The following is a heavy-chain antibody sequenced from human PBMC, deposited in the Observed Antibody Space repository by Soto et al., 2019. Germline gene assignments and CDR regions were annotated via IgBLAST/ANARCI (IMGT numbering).Heavy chain of an antibody. J-gene: IGHJ5*02. CDR2: FDPEDGET. CDR3: ATILGRNWFHP. Sequence: QVQLVQSGAEVKKPGASVKVSCKVSGYTLTELSMHWVRQAPGKGLEWMGGFDPEDGETIYAQKFQGRVTXTXXTWTDTAYMGLSSLRSEDTAVYYCATILGRNWFHPWGQGTMVTVSS. V-gene: IGHV1-24*01. CDR1: GYTLTELS. D-gene: IGHD2-15*01.